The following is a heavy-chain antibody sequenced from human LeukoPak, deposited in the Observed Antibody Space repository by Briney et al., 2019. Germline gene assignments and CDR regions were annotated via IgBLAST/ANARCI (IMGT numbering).Heavy chain of an antibody. D-gene: IGHD1-26*01. CDR3: ARDSESGSYYYYGMDV. Sequence: ASVKVSCKASGYTFTSYGISWVRQAPGQGLEWMGWISAYNGNTNYAQKLQGRVTMTTDTSTSIAYMELRSLRSDDTAVYYCARDSESGSYYYYGMDVWGQGTTVTVSS. V-gene: IGHV1-18*01. CDR1: GYTFTSYG. J-gene: IGHJ6*02. CDR2: ISAYNGNT.